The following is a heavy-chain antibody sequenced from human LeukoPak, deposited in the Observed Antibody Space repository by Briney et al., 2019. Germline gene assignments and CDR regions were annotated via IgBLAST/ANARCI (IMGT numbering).Heavy chain of an antibody. CDR3: ARPLVGDALDY. CDR2: IWYDGSNE. V-gene: IGHV3-33*01. J-gene: IGHJ4*02. CDR1: SFTFSSYC. Sequence: SHRPACAPSSFTFSSYCIHWVRQDPREWRGWLAVIWYDGSNEYYAEYVKGRLTIFRDNSKNTLHLQIISLRAEDKAVYYCARPLVGDALDYWGQGTLVTVSS. D-gene: IGHD1-26*01.